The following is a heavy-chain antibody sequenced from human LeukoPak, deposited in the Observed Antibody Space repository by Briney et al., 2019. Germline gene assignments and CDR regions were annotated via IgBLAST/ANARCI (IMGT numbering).Heavy chain of an antibody. CDR2: LYNSGST. CDR3: AREYDSSGYFGY. V-gene: IGHV4-59*01. J-gene: IGHJ4*02. D-gene: IGHD3-22*01. CDR1: GGSISNYY. Sequence: SETLSLTCSVSGGSISNYYWNWIRQPPGKGLEWIGTLYNSGSTTYNPSLKSRITISVDTSKNQFSLKLASVTAADTAVYYCAREYDSSGYFGYWGQGTLVTVSS.